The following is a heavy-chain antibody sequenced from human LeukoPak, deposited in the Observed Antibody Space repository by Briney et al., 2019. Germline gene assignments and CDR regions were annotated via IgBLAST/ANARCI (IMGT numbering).Heavy chain of an antibody. CDR3: AKTRFRDYDFWSGPYFDY. Sequence: GGSLRLSCAASGFTFSSYAMSWVRQAPGKGLEWVSAISGSGGSTYYADSVKGRFTIPRDNSKNTLYLQMNSLRAEDTAVYYCAKTRFRDYDFWSGPYFDYWGQGTLVTVSS. CDR2: ISGSGGST. V-gene: IGHV3-23*01. D-gene: IGHD3-3*01. CDR1: GFTFSSYA. J-gene: IGHJ4*02.